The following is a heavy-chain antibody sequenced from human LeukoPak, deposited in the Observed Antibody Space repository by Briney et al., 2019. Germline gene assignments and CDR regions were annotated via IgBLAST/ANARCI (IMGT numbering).Heavy chain of an antibody. CDR3: ARGSGWFLDT. Sequence: PGGSLRLSCAASGFTFSNYAMHWVRQAPGKGLEWVAVIGYDGKYKHYADSVKGRFSISRDRSKTTVDLEMSSLRTDDTAVYYCARGSGWFLDTWGQGTLVTVSS. J-gene: IGHJ5*02. CDR1: GFTFSNYA. D-gene: IGHD6-19*01. CDR2: IGYDGKYK. V-gene: IGHV3-30*04.